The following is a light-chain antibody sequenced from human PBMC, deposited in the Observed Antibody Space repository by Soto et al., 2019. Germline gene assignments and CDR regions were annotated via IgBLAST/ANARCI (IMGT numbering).Light chain of an antibody. V-gene: IGKV3-11*01. CDR1: QSISSL. CDR3: QQYSDLPMT. Sequence: EIVLTQSPATLSLSPGDRATLSCMASQSISSLSAWYQQKPGQPPRLLVYDASNRAAGIPARFSGSGSGTDFTLTISSLEPEDFAVYFCQQYSDLPMTFGQGTRLEIK. J-gene: IGKJ5*01. CDR2: DAS.